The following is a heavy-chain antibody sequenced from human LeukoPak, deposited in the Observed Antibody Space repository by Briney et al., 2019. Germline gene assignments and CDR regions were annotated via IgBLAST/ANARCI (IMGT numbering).Heavy chain of an antibody. D-gene: IGHD6-13*01. Sequence: GRSLSLSCAASGYTFSSYGMDGVRPAPGKGLEWVAVIWYDGSNKYYADSVRGRFTMSRDNSKYTLNLQINSLRAEDTAAYYCECDSRSCTDSGIFDYWGQGTLVTVSS. J-gene: IGHJ4*02. V-gene: IGHV3-33*01. CDR2: IWYDGSNK. CDR1: GYTFSSYG. CDR3: ECDSRSCTDSGIFDY.